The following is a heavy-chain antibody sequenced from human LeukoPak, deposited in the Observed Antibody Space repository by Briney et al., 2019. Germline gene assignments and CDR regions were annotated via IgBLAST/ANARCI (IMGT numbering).Heavy chain of an antibody. CDR3: ARRYDFWSGYSPSDAFDI. J-gene: IGHJ3*02. D-gene: IGHD3-3*01. Sequence: SETLSLTCTVSGGSISSYYWSWIRQPPGKGLEWIGYIYYSGSTNYNPSLKSRVTISVDTSKNQFSLKLSSVTAADTAVYYCARRYDFWSGYSPSDAFDIWGQGTMVTVSS. CDR2: IYYSGST. CDR1: GGSISSYY. V-gene: IGHV4-59*12.